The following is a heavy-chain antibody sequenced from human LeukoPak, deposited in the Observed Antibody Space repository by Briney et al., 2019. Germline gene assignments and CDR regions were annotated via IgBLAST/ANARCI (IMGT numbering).Heavy chain of an antibody. Sequence: PGGSLRLSCAASGLTFSSHWMHWVRQAPGKGLEWVSYISSSGNTIYYADSVKGRFAISRDNAKNSLYLQLNSLRDEDTAVYYCAREGPVVRGSEVDYWGQGTLVTVSS. V-gene: IGHV3-48*02. CDR1: GLTFSSHW. J-gene: IGHJ4*02. CDR2: ISSSGNTI. D-gene: IGHD4-23*01. CDR3: AREGPVVRGSEVDY.